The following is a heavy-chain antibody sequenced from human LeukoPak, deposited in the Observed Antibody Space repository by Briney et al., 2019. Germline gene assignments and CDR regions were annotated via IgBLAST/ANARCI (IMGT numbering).Heavy chain of an antibody. CDR3: AKRNTMVRGGPCFDY. V-gene: IGHV3-23*01. J-gene: IGHJ4*02. Sequence: GGSLRLSCAASGFPFSSYAMNWVRQAPGKGLEWVSIIFGADKNTTYYADSVKGRFTVSRDNSKNTLDLQMTDLRPEDTAIYYCAKRNTMVRGGPCFDYWGQGILVAVSS. D-gene: IGHD3-10*01. CDR1: GFPFSSYA. CDR2: IFGADKNTT.